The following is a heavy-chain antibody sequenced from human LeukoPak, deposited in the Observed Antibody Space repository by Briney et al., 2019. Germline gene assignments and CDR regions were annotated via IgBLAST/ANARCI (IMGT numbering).Heavy chain of an antibody. J-gene: IGHJ4*02. CDR3: ARLRVEMATITAYYFDY. CDR2: TYYRSKWYN. Sequence: SQTLSLTCAISGDSVSSNSAAWNWIRQSPSRGLEWLGRTYYRSKWYNDYAVSVKSRITINPDTSKNQLSLQLNSVTSEDTAVYYCARLRVEMATITAYYFDYWGQGTLVTVSS. D-gene: IGHD5-24*01. CDR1: GDSVSSNSAA. V-gene: IGHV6-1*01.